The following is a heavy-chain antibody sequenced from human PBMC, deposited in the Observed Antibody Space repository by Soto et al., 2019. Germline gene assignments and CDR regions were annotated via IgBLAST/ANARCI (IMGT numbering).Heavy chain of an antibody. CDR3: AAQYYDFWSGYYTTGPVFDP. J-gene: IGHJ5*02. D-gene: IGHD3-3*01. V-gene: IGHV3-23*01. CDR1: GFTFSSYA. Sequence: GGSLRLSCAASGFTFSSYAMSWVRQAPGKGLEWVSAISGSGGSTYYADSVKGRFTISRDNSKNTLYLQMNSLRAEDTAVYYCAAQYYDFWSGYYTTGPVFDPWGQGTLVTVSS. CDR2: ISGSGGST.